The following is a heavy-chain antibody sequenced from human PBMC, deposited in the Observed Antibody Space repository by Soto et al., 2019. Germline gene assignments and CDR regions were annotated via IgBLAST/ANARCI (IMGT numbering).Heavy chain of an antibody. J-gene: IGHJ4*02. D-gene: IGHD5-18*01. V-gene: IGHV3-21*01. CDR3: ATLGGYTFRTADFDY. CDR1: GFTFGSYN. Sequence: GGSLRLSCAASGFTFGSYNMNWVRQAPGKGLEWVSAIGVSHSHIYYADSVKGRFTISRDDAKYSLYLQMNSLRAEDTAVYYCATLGGYTFRTADFDYWGPGTRVTVSS. CDR2: IGVSHSHI.